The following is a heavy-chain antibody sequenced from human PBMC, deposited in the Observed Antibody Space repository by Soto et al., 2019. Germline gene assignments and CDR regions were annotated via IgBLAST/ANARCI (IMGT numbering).Heavy chain of an antibody. CDR3: ARRVYYDTLTAWYFDY. J-gene: IGHJ4*02. D-gene: IGHD3-9*01. Sequence: AETLSLTCAVYGGSFSRYYWSWLRQSPRKGLEWVGEVIDSGNTNSNPSLKSRVTISVDTSKNQFSLKLRSVTAADTAIYYCARRVYYDTLTAWYFDYWGPGTLVTVSS. V-gene: IGHV4-34*12. CDR2: VIDSGNT. CDR1: GGSFSRYY.